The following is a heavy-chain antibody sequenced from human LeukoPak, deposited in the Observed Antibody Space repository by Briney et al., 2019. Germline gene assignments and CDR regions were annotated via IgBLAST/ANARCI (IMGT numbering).Heavy chain of an antibody. V-gene: IGHV3-53*01. D-gene: IGHD2-15*01. CDR1: GFTVSSNS. CDR2: LYSGGNT. Sequence: PWGSLRLSCAASGFTVSSNSWIGVRQAPGKGLEWVSFLYSGGNTHYSDSVKGRFTISRDNSKNTLYLQMNSLRAENTAIYYCASRAGEYSHPYDYWGQGTLVTVSS. CDR3: ASRAGEYSHPYDY. J-gene: IGHJ4*02.